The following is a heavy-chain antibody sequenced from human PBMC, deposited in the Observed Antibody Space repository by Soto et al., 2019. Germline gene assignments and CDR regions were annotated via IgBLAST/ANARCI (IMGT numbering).Heavy chain of an antibody. Sequence: QVQLVQPGAEVKKPGASVKFSCKASGYIFTNFYIHWVRQAPGQGLEWIGIINPNGGSTNYAQNFQGRVTMTRDTSTSTVYMDLSSLRSEDTVVYYCTRGLASGDHWGQGTLITVSS. CDR1: GYIFTNFY. V-gene: IGHV1-46*03. CDR3: TRGLASGDH. J-gene: IGHJ5*02. CDR2: INPNGGST. D-gene: IGHD6-6*01.